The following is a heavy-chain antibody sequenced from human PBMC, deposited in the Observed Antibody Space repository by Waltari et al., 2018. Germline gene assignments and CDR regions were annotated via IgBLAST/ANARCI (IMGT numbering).Heavy chain of an antibody. CDR2: IYHSGST. V-gene: IGHV4-4*02. J-gene: IGHJ6*02. CDR3: ARDLRYGDYVEGDYYYYGMDV. Sequence: QVQLQESDPGLVKPSGTLSPTCAVSGGSISSSNCWSWFRQPPGKGMEWIGEIYHSGSTNYNPSLKSRVTISVDKSKNQFSLKLSSVTAADTAVYYCARDLRYGDYVEGDYYYYGMDVWGQGTTVTVSS. CDR1: GGSISSSNC. D-gene: IGHD4-17*01.